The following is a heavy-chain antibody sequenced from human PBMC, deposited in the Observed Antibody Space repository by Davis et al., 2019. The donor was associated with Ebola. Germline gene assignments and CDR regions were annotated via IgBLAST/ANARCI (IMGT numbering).Heavy chain of an antibody. Sequence: PGRSLRLSCTDSVITFSSYAMTWVRQAPGKGLEWVSAISGSGGDAYYADSVKGRFTISRDNSKNTLYLQMNSLTAEDTAIYYCAKARGSYDILSHFDYWGQGTLVTVSS. D-gene: IGHD3-9*01. CDR1: VITFSSYA. CDR2: ISGSGGDA. CDR3: AKARGSYDILSHFDY. J-gene: IGHJ4*02. V-gene: IGHV3-23*01.